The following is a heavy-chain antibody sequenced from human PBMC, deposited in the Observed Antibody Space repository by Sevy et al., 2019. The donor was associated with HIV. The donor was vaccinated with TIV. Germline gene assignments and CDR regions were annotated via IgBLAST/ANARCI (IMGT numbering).Heavy chain of an antibody. V-gene: IGHV3-48*02. CDR3: ARNCYGDYIIDS. D-gene: IGHD4-17*01. CDR1: GVTFSSYG. J-gene: IGHJ4*02. CDR2: ISSDSTTI. Sequence: GGSLRLSCAASGVTFSSYGIHWVRQAPGKGLEWISYISSDSTTIYYVESVKGRFTISRDNANNALYLQMISLRDEDTAVYYCARNCYGDYIIDSWGQGTPVTVSS.